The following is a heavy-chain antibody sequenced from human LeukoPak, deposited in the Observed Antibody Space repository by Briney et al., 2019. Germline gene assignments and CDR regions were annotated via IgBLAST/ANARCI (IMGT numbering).Heavy chain of an antibody. D-gene: IGHD2-2*01. CDR1: GGSFSGYY. J-gene: IGHJ4*02. V-gene: IGHV4-34*01. CDR3: ARSLSTAGTDY. Sequence: MPSETLSLTCAVYGGSFSGYYWSWIRQPPGKGLEWIGEINHSGSTNYNPSLKSRVTISVDTSKNQFSLNLRSVTAADTAVYYCARSLSTAGTDYWGQGTQVTVSS. CDR2: INHSGST.